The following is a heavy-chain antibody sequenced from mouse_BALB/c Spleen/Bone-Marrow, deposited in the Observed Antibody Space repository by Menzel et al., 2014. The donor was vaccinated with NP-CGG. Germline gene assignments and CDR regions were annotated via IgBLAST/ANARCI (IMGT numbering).Heavy chain of an antibody. CDR2: INPGSGGS. D-gene: IGHD1-1*01. CDR1: GYAFTNYL. CDR3: ARSTTVKDYFDY. V-gene: IGHV1-54*01. J-gene: IGHJ2*01. Sequence: QVQLQQSGVELVRPGTSVKVSCKASGYAFTNYLIEWVKQRPGQGLEWIGVINPGSGGSNNNEEFKGKATLTADKSSSTAYMQLSSLTSDDSAVYFCARSTTVKDYFDYWGQGTTLTVSS.